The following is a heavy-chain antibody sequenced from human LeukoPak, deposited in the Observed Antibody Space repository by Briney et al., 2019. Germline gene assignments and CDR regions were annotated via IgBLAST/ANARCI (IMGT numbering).Heavy chain of an antibody. J-gene: IGHJ4*02. CDR1: GGSFSGYY. V-gene: IGHV4-34*01. D-gene: IGHD3-22*01. CDR2: INHSGST. CDR3: ARDRYYYDSSGYYLIDY. Sequence: SETLSLTCAVYGGSFSGYYWSWIRQPPGKGLEWIGEINHSGSTNYNPSLKSRVTISVDTSKNQFSLKLSSVTAADTAVYYCARDRYYYDSSGYYLIDYWGQGTLVTVSS.